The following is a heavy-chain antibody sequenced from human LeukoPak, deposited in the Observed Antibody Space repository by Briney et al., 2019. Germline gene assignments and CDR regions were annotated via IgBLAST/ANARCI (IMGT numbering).Heavy chain of an antibody. J-gene: IGHJ4*02. V-gene: IGHV3-48*03. CDR3: ARDWSYYFDY. CDR2: ISSSNTM. D-gene: IGHD1-26*01. CDR1: GFIFSSYE. Sequence: PGGSLRLSCAASGFIFSSYEMNWVRQAPGKGLEWISYISSSNTMYYADSVKGRFTISRDNAKNSLYLQMNSLRVEDTAVYYCARDWSYYFDYWGQGTLVTVSS.